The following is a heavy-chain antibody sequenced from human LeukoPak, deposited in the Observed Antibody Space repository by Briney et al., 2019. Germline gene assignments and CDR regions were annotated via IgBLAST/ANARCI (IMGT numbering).Heavy chain of an antibody. J-gene: IGHJ4*02. CDR2: INPNSGGT. Sequence: ASVKVSCKASGYTFTGYYMHWVRQAPGQGFEWKGWINPNSGGTNYAQKFQGWVTMTRDTSISTAYMELSRLRSDDTAVYYCARADSSGWFLFDYWGQGTLVTVSS. D-gene: IGHD6-19*01. CDR3: ARADSSGWFLFDY. V-gene: IGHV1-2*04. CDR1: GYTFTGYY.